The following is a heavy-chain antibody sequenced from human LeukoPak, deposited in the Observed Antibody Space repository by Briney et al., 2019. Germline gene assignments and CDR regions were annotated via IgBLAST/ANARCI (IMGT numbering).Heavy chain of an antibody. D-gene: IGHD3-10*01. V-gene: IGHV1-24*01. Sequence: ASVKVSCKVSGYTLTELSMHWVRQAPGKGLEWMGGFDPEDGETIYAQKFQGRVTMTEDTSTDTAYMELSSLRSEDTAVYYCATPYGSGSIRYCYYGMDVWGQGTTVTVSS. CDR1: GYTLTELS. J-gene: IGHJ6*02. CDR2: FDPEDGET. CDR3: ATPYGSGSIRYCYYGMDV.